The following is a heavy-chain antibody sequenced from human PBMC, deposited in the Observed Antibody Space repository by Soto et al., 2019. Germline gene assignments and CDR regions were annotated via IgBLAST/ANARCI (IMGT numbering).Heavy chain of an antibody. CDR1: GFTFSSYA. CDR2: ISGSGGST. V-gene: IGHV3-23*01. D-gene: IGHD6-13*01. CDR3: AKDLGSSWFLGSTFGANYYYGMDV. J-gene: IGHJ6*02. Sequence: GGSLRLSCAASGFTFSSYAMSWVRQAPGKGLEWVSAISGSGGSTYYADSVKGRFTISRDNSKNTLYLQMNSLRAEDTAVYYCAKDLGSSWFLGSTFGANYYYGMDVWGQGTTVTVSS.